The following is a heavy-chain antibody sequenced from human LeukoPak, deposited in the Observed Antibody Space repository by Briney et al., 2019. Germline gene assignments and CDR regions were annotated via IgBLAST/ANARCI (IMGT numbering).Heavy chain of an antibody. CDR1: GFTFSSYS. V-gene: IGHV3-53*01. CDR3: AREGASGYDFDY. J-gene: IGHJ4*02. CDR2: IYSGGST. D-gene: IGHD5-12*01. Sequence: GGSLRLSCAASGFTFSSYSMNWVRQAPGKGLEWVSVIYSGGSTYYADSVKGRFTISRDNSKNTLYLQMNSLRAEDTAVYYCAREGASGYDFDYWGQGTLVTVSS.